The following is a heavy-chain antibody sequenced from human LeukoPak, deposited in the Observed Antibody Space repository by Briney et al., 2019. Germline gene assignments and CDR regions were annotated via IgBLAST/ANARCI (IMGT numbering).Heavy chain of an antibody. CDR2: IIPILGIA. J-gene: IGHJ4*02. CDR3: ARDGSPGDFDH. V-gene: IGHV1-69*04. CDR1: GGTFSSYA. Sequence: SVKVSCKASGGTFSSYAISWVRQAPRQGLEWMGRIIPILGIANYAQKFQGRVTITADKSTSTAYMELSSLRSEDTAVYYCARDGSPGDFDHSGQGTLVTVSS. D-gene: IGHD7-27*01.